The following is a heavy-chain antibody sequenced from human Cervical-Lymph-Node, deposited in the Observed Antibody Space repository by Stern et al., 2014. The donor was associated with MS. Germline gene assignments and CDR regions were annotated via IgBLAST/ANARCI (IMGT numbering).Heavy chain of an antibody. CDR3: AREGGGFGKLIFALDI. D-gene: IGHD3-16*01. V-gene: IGHV1-69*06. J-gene: IGHJ3*02. Sequence: QVQLVQSGPEVKKPGSSLKVSCTASGGTFGGYGISWVRQVPGQGLEWVGRIMPMFGRPNHAEKFQGRVTMTADTSTNTVDLEMNRLRSEDTALYYCAREGGGFGKLIFALDIWGQGTAVTVTS. CDR2: IMPMFGRP. CDR1: GGTFGGYG.